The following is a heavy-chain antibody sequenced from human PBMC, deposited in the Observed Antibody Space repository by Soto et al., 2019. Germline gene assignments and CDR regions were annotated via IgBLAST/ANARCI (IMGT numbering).Heavy chain of an antibody. J-gene: IGHJ5*02. D-gene: IGHD6-25*01. CDR2: INAGNGNT. V-gene: IGHV1-3*01. CDR1: GYTFTSYA. CDR3: ARARGLGQDWFAP. Sequence: ASVKVSCKASGYTFTSYAMHWVRQAPGQRLEWMGWINAGNGNTKYSQKFQGRVTITRDTSASTAYMELSSLRSEDTAVYYCARARGLGQDWFAPWGQGTLVTVSS.